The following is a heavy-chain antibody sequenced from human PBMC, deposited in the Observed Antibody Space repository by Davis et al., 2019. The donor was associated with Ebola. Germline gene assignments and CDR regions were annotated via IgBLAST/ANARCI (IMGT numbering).Heavy chain of an antibody. V-gene: IGHV4-59*12. Sequence: PSETLSLTCAVYGGSFSGYDWSWIRQPPGKGLEWIGYIYYSGSTNYNPSLKSRVTISVDRSKNQFSLKLSSVTAADTAVYYCARALDYYDSRSFDYWGQGTLVTVSS. CDR1: GGSFSGYD. D-gene: IGHD3-22*01. CDR2: IYYSGST. CDR3: ARALDYYDSRSFDY. J-gene: IGHJ4*02.